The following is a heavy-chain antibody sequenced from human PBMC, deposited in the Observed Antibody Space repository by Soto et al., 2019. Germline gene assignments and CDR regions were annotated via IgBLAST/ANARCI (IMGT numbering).Heavy chain of an antibody. CDR1: GFTFNKAW. Sequence: GGSLRLSCAASGFTFNKAWMSWVRQAPGKGLEWVGRIKSRSHGETIEYAAPVRGRFIIPRDDSQNTLYLQMNSLRTEDTGVYHCLTLGEVVVEYWGRGTLVTVSS. J-gene: IGHJ4*02. V-gene: IGHV3-15*01. CDR2: IKSRSHGETI. D-gene: IGHD3-16*02. CDR3: LTLGEVVVEY.